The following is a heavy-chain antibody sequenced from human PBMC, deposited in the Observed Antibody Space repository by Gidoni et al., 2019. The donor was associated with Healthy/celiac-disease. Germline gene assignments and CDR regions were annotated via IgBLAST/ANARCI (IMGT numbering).Heavy chain of an antibody. Sequence: QLQLQESGPGLVTPSETLSPTCTVSGGSLSSSRYYWAWIRQPPGKGLEWIGSIYYSGTTYYNPSLKSRVTISVDTSKNQFSLKLSSVTAADTAVYYCARLGADCSGGSCYSDAFDIWGQGTMVTVSS. D-gene: IGHD2-15*01. CDR2: IYYSGTT. CDR1: GGSLSSSRYY. CDR3: ARLGADCSGGSCYSDAFDI. J-gene: IGHJ3*02. V-gene: IGHV4-39*01.